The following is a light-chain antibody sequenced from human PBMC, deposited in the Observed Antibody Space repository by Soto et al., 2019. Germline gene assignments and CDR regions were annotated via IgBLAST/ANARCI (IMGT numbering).Light chain of an antibody. CDR1: RSNIGAGYD. V-gene: IGLV1-40*01. J-gene: IGLJ3*02. CDR3: QSYDISLSGWV. CDR2: GNS. Sequence: QSVLTQPPSVSGAPGQRVTISCTGSRSNIGAGYDVHWYQQLPGTAHKLLIYGNSNLPSGVPDRFSGSKSGTSASLAITGLQAEDEADYYCQSYDISLSGWVFGGGTKLTVL.